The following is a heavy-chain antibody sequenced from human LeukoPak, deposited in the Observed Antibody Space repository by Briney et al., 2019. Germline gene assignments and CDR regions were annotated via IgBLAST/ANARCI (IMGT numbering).Heavy chain of an antibody. CDR3: ARDRLTNDAFDI. CDR1: GFTFTGYW. J-gene: IGHJ3*02. Sequence: GSLRLSCAASGFTFTGYWMHWVPQAPGKGMVWVSHINGDGSSTSYADSVKGRFTISRDNAKNTLYLQMNSMRAEDTAMYYCARDRLTNDAFDIWGQGTMVTVSS. CDR2: INGDGSST. D-gene: IGHD2-8*01. V-gene: IGHV3-74*01.